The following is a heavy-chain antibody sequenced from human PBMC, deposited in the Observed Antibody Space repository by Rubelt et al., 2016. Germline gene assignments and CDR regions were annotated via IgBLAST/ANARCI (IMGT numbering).Heavy chain of an antibody. CDR3: ASGPYSSSASLFPIDY. D-gene: IGHD6-6*01. J-gene: IGHJ4*02. V-gene: IGHV3-53*04. Sequence: TISRHNSKNTLYLQMNSLRAEDTAVYYCASGPYSSSASLFPIDYWGQGTLVTVSS.